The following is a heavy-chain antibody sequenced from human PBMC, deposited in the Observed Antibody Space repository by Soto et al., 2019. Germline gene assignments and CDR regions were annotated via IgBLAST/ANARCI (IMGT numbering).Heavy chain of an antibody. CDR2: IYYSGST. J-gene: IGHJ3*02. D-gene: IGHD3-3*01. CDR1: GGSIIGGDYY. CDR3: ARDASASGYLDAFDI. V-gene: IGHV4-30-4*01. Sequence: PSETLSLTCTVSGGSIIGGDYYLIWMRQPPWNGLELIGYIYYSGSTYYNPSLKSRVTISVDTSKNQFSLKLSSVTAADTAVYYCARDASASGYLDAFDIWGQGTMVTVSS.